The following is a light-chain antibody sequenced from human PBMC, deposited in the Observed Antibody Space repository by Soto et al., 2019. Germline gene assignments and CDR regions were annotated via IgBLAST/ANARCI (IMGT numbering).Light chain of an antibody. J-gene: IGKJ4*02. Sequence: DIQMTQSPSSLSASVGDRVAITCRAGQNIGMSLNWFQQKPGKAPQLLISGASALQSGVPTRFSGSGSGTDFTLPITSLQPEDFATYYCQHRYNVARTFGAGT. V-gene: IGKV1-39*01. CDR2: GAS. CDR1: QNIGMS. CDR3: QHRYNVART.